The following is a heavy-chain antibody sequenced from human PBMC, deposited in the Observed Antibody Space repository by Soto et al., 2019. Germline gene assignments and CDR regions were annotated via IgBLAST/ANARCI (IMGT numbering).Heavy chain of an antibody. D-gene: IGHD3-10*01. CDR2: MYYSGST. V-gene: IGHV4-31*03. CDR3: AREGSGYYRSESYHLDY. Sequence: SDTLSLTCTVSGGSISSGGYYWSWIRQHPGKGLEWIGYMYYSGSTYYNPCLKSRVTIPVDTSKNQFSLKLSSVTAAATAVYYCAREGSGYYRSESYHLDYRGQGTLVTVSS. CDR1: GGSISSGGYY. J-gene: IGHJ4*02.